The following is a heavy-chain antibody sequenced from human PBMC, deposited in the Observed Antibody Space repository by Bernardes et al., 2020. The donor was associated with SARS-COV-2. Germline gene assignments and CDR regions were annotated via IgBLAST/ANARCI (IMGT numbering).Heavy chain of an antibody. J-gene: IGHJ4*02. V-gene: IGHV3-21*01. Sequence: GVLRLPCAASGFTFSNYHMNWVRQAPGKGLEWVSFIGSGSDFIYYADSVKGRFTISRDNAKNSLYLQMNSLRAEDSAVYYCAREMADPGPLDYWGQGTLVTVSS. D-gene: IGHD2-8*01. CDR3: AREMADPGPLDY. CDR1: GFTFSNYH. CDR2: IGSGSDFI.